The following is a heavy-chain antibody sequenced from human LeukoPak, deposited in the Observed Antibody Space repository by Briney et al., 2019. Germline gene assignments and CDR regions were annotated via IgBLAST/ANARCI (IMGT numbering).Heavy chain of an antibody. Sequence: PGGSLRLSCAASGFTFSDYAMHWVRQVPGKGLEWDGGRSWNSGTIAYGESVKGRATISRDNARNSLYLEVNSLRVEDTALYYCAKDLAVGTSPRVYAFDVWGQGSLVTVSS. D-gene: IGHD1/OR15-1a*01. V-gene: IGHV3-9*01. CDR3: AKDLAVGTSPRVYAFDV. CDR1: GFTFSDYA. J-gene: IGHJ3*01. CDR2: RSWNSGTI.